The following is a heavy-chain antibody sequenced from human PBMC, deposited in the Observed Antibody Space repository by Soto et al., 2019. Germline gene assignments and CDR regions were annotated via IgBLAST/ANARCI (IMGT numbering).Heavy chain of an antibody. D-gene: IGHD2-15*01. CDR3: ARGRKDCSAGSCYPLGY. V-gene: IGHV4-34*01. CDR1: GGSFSGYY. CDR2: IIHTGST. Sequence: SETLSLTCVVDGGSFSGYYWIWIRQPPGEGLEWIGEIIHTGSTNYSPSLKSRVAISIDTSKNQFSLQLNSVTAADTAVYYCARGRKDCSAGSCYPLGYWGQGTLVTVSS. J-gene: IGHJ4*02.